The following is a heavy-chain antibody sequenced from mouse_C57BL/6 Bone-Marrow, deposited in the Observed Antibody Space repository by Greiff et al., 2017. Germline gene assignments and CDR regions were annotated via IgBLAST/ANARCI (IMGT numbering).Heavy chain of an antibody. V-gene: IGHV1-84*01. Sequence: VQLVESGPELVKPGASVKISCKASGYTFTDYYINWVKQRPGQGLEWIGWMYPGSGNTKYNEKFKGKATLTVDTSSSTAYMQLSSLTSEDSAVYFCARSYGSSYGTYFDYWGQGTTLTVSS. CDR1: GYTFTDYY. D-gene: IGHD1-1*01. J-gene: IGHJ2*01. CDR3: ARSYGSSYGTYFDY. CDR2: MYPGSGNT.